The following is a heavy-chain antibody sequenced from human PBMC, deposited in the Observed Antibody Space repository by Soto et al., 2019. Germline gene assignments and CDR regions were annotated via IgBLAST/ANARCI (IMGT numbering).Heavy chain of an antibody. Sequence: EVQLVESGGGLVQPGGSLRLSCAASGFTFSSYWMSWVRQAPGKGLEWVANIKQDGSEEYYVDSVKGRFTISRDNAKNSLSLQMNGLRAADTAVYVCASTFTAFGIWGQGTMVTVSS. J-gene: IGHJ3*02. V-gene: IGHV3-7*01. CDR2: IKQDGSEE. CDR3: ASTFTAFGI. CDR1: GFTFSSYW.